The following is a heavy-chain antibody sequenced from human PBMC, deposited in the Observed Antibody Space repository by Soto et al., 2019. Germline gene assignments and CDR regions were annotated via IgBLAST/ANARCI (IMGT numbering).Heavy chain of an antibody. CDR1: GGSVSSGSYY. Sequence: QVQLQESGPGLVKPSETLSLTCTVSGGSVSSGSYYWSWIRQPPGKGLEWIGYIYYSGSTNYNPSSRSRVTIGVDTSKSQFSLKLSSVTAAATAVYYGARGIASWYQSRYYYCIDVWGQGTTITV. V-gene: IGHV4-61*01. CDR2: IYYSGST. J-gene: IGHJ6*02. D-gene: IGHD6-13*01. CDR3: ARGIASWYQSRYYYCIDV.